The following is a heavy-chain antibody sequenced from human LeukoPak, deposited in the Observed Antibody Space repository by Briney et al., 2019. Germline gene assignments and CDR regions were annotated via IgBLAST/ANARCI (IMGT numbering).Heavy chain of an antibody. CDR2: ISRSGSPI. J-gene: IGHJ4*02. CDR1: GFTFSDYY. V-gene: IGHV3-11*04. CDR3: AREGYCSGGSCYKGPLFDY. Sequence: GGSLRLSCAASGFTFSDYYMSWIRQAPGKGLEGVSYISRSGSPIYYAGSVKGRFTISRDNAKNSLYLQMNSLRAEDTAVYYCAREGYCSGGSCYKGPLFDYWGQGTLVTVSS. D-gene: IGHD2-15*01.